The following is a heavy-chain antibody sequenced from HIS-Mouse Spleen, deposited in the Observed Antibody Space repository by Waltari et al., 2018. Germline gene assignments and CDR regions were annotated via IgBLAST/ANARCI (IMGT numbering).Heavy chain of an antibody. Sequence: QVQLQQWGAGLLKPSETLSLTCAVYGGSFRGYYWSWNRQPPGKGLEWIGEINHSGSTNYNPSLKSRVTISVDTSKNQFSLKLSSVTAADTAVYYCARGTSGSYSYFDYWGQGTLVTVSS. V-gene: IGHV4-34*01. J-gene: IGHJ4*02. D-gene: IGHD1-26*01. CDR3: ARGTSGSYSYFDY. CDR1: GGSFRGYY. CDR2: INHSGST.